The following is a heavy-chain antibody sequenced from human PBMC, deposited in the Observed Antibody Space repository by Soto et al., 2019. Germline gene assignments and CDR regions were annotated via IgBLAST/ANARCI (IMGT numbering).Heavy chain of an antibody. CDR2: LPEIGTNT. Sequence: GGSLRLSCAASGFTFSNYGMSWVRQAPGKGLEWVSALPEIGTNTYYADSVKGRFTISRDNSKNTLFLQINNLRAGDTAVYYCAKKSGVGATWYFDYWGQGTLVTAPQ. CDR3: AKKSGVGATWYFDY. CDR1: GFTFSNYG. V-gene: IGHV3-23*01. D-gene: IGHD1-26*01. J-gene: IGHJ4*02.